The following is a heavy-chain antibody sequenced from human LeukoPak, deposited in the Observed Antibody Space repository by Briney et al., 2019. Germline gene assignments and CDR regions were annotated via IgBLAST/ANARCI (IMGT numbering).Heavy chain of an antibody. CDR2: IKADGSEK. D-gene: IGHD2-2*01. V-gene: IGHV3-7*01. CDR1: GFTFSNYW. CDR3: ARDPCCYSSSWGPYFDY. Sequence: GGPLRLSCAASGFTFSNYWISWVRQAPEKGPEWVANIKADGSEKQYVDSVKGRFTIPRDNAKNSLYLQMNSLRAEDTAVYYCARDPCCYSSSWGPYFDYWGQGTLVTVSS. J-gene: IGHJ4*02.